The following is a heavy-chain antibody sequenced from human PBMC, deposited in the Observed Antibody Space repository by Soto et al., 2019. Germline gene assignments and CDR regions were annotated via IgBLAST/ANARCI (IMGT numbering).Heavy chain of an antibody. CDR2: ISANDVGT. Sequence: GGSLRLSCEASGFTLRNYAMTWVRQAPGKGLEWVSLISANDVGTYYAESVKTRFTISTDQSRNTVYLQMDSLRADDTPIYYCAKAKNDYNWDNRPPFDYWGQGTLVTVSS. CDR3: AKAKNDYNWDNRPPFDY. J-gene: IGHJ4*02. V-gene: IGHV3-23*01. CDR1: GFTLRNYA. D-gene: IGHD1-20*01.